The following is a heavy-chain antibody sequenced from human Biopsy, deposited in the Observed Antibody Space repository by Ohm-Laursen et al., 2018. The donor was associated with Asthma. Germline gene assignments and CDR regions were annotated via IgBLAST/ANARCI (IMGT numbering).Heavy chain of an antibody. CDR2: IYSGGTS. J-gene: IGHJ4*02. Sequence: SLRLSCAASGFTVSRDRMFWVRQAPGKGLEWVSVIYSGGTSDTADSVRGRFTISRDFYKNTLYLQMDSLRAEDTAVYYCARGDSSGWSHYYFDYWGQGTLVTVSS. V-gene: IGHV3-53*01. CDR3: ARGDSSGWSHYYFDY. CDR1: GFTVSRDR. D-gene: IGHD6-19*01.